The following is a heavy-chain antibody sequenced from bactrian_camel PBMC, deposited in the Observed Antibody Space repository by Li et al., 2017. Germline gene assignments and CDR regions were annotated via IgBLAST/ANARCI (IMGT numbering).Heavy chain of an antibody. D-gene: IGHD8*01. CDR3: GVDRRLLTGLTYGGSCVVSQPGNFGF. J-gene: IGHJ6*01. V-gene: IGHV3S67*01. Sequence: DVQLVESGGGSVQPGSSLRLSCVASGYHFPSYCIGWFRQVPGTEREGVAVMKGDGTIMYGDAVKGRFTISRDKDKNTLYLQMNNLTPEDSATYYCGVDRRLLTGLTYGGSCVVSQPGNFGFWGQGTQVTVS. CDR2: MKGDGTI. CDR1: GYHFPSYC.